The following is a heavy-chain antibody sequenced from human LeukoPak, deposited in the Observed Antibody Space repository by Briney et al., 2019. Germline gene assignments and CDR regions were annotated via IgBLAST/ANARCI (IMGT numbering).Heavy chain of an antibody. J-gene: IGHJ4*02. CDR1: GGSFSGYY. V-gene: IGHV4-34*01. CDR2: INHSGST. D-gene: IGHD3-16*02. CDR3: ARGVDYVWGSYRLDY. Sequence: PSETLSLTCAVYGGSFSGYYWSWIRHPPGKGLEWIGEINHSGSTNYKPSLKSRVTISVDTSKNQFSLKLSSVTAADTAVYYCARGVDYVWGSYRLDYWGQGTLVTVSS.